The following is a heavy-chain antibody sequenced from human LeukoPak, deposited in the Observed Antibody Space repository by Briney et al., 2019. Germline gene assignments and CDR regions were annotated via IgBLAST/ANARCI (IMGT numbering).Heavy chain of an antibody. CDR3: TRDRGAYNLYDY. CDR1: GFTFGDYA. D-gene: IGHD1-1*01. Sequence: GGSLRLSCTASGFTFGDYAMSWIRQAPGKGLEWVGFIRSKAYGETADYAASVKGRFTISRVDSKAIAYLQMNSLKTEDTAVYHCTRDRGAYNLYDYWGQGTLVTVSS. CDR2: IRSKAYGETA. J-gene: IGHJ4*02. V-gene: IGHV3-49*03.